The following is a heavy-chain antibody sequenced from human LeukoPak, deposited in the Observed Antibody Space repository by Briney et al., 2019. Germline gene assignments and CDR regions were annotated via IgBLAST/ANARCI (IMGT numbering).Heavy chain of an antibody. Sequence: GGSLRLSCVASGFSFDDYAMHWVRQVPGKGLEWVSLISGDGGKTYYADSVKGRFTISRDNSKNSLYLQMNSLRTDDTAFYYCAKGMYRDDFGSSSGYWGLGTLVTVSS. V-gene: IGHV3-43*02. J-gene: IGHJ4*02. CDR2: ISGDGGKT. CDR1: GFSFDDYA. D-gene: IGHD6-6*01. CDR3: AKGMYRDDFGSSSGY.